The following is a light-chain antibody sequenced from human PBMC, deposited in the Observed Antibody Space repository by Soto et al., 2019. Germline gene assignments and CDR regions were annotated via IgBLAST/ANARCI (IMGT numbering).Light chain of an antibody. Sequence: EIVMTQSPATLSVSPGERATLCCRAGQSVGTKLAWYQQTRGQAPRLLIYGASNRATGIPDRFSGSGSGTDFTLTIVRLEPEDFAVYYCQQYGTSPRTFGQGTKVDIK. CDR1: QSVGTK. V-gene: IGKV3-20*01. J-gene: IGKJ1*01. CDR2: GAS. CDR3: QQYGTSPRT.